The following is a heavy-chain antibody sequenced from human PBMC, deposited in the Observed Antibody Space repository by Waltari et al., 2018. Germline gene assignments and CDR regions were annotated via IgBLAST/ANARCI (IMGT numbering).Heavy chain of an antibody. CDR1: GGSLSGYY. V-gene: IGHV4-34*01. J-gene: IGHJ4*02. CDR3: ARGVRRVGTL. Sequence: QVQLQQWGAGLLKPSETLSLPCAVYGGSLSGYYWSWIRQPAGKGLEWVGEIKQGGSPNYNPSHKRRVTISVDTSKNQFSLKLSAVTAADTAVYYCARGVRRVGTLWGQGTLVTVSS. CDR2: IKQGGSP. D-gene: IGHD3-10*01.